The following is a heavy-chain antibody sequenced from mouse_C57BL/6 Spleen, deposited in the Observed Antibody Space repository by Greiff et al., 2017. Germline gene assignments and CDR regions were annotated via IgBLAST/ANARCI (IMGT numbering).Heavy chain of an antibody. Sequence: VQLQQSGTVLARPGASVKMSCKTSGYTFTSYWMHWVKQRPGQGLEWIGAIYPGNSDTSYNQKFKGKAKLTAVTSASTAYMELSSLTNEDSAVYYCTNYGSRGDYFDYWGQGTTLTASS. CDR1: GYTFTSYW. D-gene: IGHD1-1*01. CDR3: TNYGSRGDYFDY. J-gene: IGHJ2*01. CDR2: IYPGNSDT. V-gene: IGHV1-5*01.